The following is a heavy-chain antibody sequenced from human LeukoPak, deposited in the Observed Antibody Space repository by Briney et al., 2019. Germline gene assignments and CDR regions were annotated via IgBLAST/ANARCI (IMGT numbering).Heavy chain of an antibody. J-gene: IGHJ4*02. CDR3: AREEGYSSGYNEFDY. CDR2: ISYDGSNK. CDR1: GFTFSSYG. Sequence: RSGGFLRLSCAASGFTFSSYGMHWVRQAPGKGLEWVAVISYDGSNKYYADSVKGRFTISRDNSKNTLYLQMNSLRAEDTAVYYCAREEGYSSGYNEFDYWGQGTLVTVSS. D-gene: IGHD3-22*01. V-gene: IGHV3-30*03.